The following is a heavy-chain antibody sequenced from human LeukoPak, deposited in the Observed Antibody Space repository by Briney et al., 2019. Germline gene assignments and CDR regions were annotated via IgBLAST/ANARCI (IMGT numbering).Heavy chain of an antibody. CDR2: ISSSSSYI. J-gene: IGHJ6*03. Sequence: GGSLRLSCGASGFTFSSYSLNWVRQAPGKGLEWVSSISSSSSYIYYADSVKGRFTISRDNAKNSLYLQMNSLRAEDTAVYYCARDDAVPAALWSYMDVWGKGTTVTVSS. D-gene: IGHD2-2*01. V-gene: IGHV3-21*01. CDR3: ARDDAVPAALWSYMDV. CDR1: GFTFSSYS.